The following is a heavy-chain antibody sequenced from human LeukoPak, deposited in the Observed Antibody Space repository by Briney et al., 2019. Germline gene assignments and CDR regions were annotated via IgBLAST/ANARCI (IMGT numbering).Heavy chain of an antibody. D-gene: IGHD6-6*01. CDR2: INTDGSSA. CDR3: ARAVRAARLDYYYYYMDV. CDR1: GFTFSSYW. J-gene: IGHJ6*03. Sequence: GSLRLSCAASGFTFSSYWMHWVRQAPGKGLVWVSRINTDGSSASYADAVKGRFTISRDNAKNTLYLQMNSLRAEDTALYHCARAVRAARLDYYYYYMDVWGKGTTVTVSS. V-gene: IGHV3-74*01.